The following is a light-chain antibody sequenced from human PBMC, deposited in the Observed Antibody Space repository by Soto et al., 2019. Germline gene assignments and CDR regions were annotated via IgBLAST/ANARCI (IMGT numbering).Light chain of an antibody. V-gene: IGKV3-15*01. CDR1: QSVSSN. Sequence: ESVLTQSPGTLSLSPGERATLSCRAIQSVSSNYLAWYQQNPGQAPRLLIYGASKRAVGLPARFSGSGSGTEFTLTITSLQSEDFAVYYCQQYNNWPPITFGQGTRLEIK. CDR2: GAS. CDR3: QQYNNWPPIT. J-gene: IGKJ5*01.